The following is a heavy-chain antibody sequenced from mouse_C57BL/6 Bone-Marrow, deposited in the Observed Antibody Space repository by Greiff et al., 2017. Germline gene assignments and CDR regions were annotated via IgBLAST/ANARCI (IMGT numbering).Heavy chain of an antibody. V-gene: IGHV1-82*01. J-gene: IGHJ1*03. CDR2: IYPGDGDT. CDR1: GYAFSSSW. D-gene: IGHD4-1*01. CDR3: ARNWWYFDV. Sequence: VQLQQSGPELVKPGASVKISCKASGYAFSSSWMNWVKQRPGKGLEWIGRIYPGDGDTNYNGKFKGKATLTADKSSSTAYMQLSSLTSEDSAVYYCARNWWYFDVWGTGTTVTVSS.